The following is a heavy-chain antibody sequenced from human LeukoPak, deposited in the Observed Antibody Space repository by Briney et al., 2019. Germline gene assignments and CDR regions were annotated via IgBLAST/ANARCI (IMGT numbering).Heavy chain of an antibody. D-gene: IGHD3-22*01. J-gene: IGHJ6*02. CDR3: ARDRRYYDSSGYSYYYCGMDV. CDR1: GFTFSDYY. Sequence: GGSLRLSCAASGFTFSDYYMSWIRQAPGKGLEWVSYISSSGSTIYYADSVKGRFTISRDNAKNSLYLQMNSLRAEDTAVYYCARDRRYYDSSGYSYYYCGMDVWGQGTTVTVSS. CDR2: ISSSGSTI. V-gene: IGHV3-11*01.